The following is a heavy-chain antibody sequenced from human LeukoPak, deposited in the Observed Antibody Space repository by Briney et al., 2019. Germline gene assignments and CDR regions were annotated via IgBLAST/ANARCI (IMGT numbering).Heavy chain of an antibody. CDR3: AKTWGYCSGGSRYYFDY. J-gene: IGHJ4*02. D-gene: IGHD2-15*01. CDR2: ISWNSGSI. Sequence: PGGSLRLSCTASGFTFDDYAMHWVRQAPGKGLEWVSGISWNSGSIGYADSVKGRFTISRDNSKNTLYLQMNSLRAEDTAVYYCAKTWGYCSGGSRYYFDYWGQGTLVTVSS. CDR1: GFTFDDYA. V-gene: IGHV3-9*01.